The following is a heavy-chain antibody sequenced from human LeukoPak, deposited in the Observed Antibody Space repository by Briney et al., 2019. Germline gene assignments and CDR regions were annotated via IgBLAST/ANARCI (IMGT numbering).Heavy chain of an antibody. CDR1: GFTFISYA. D-gene: IGHD6-13*01. CDR3: AEETSNWYGEGPEV. J-gene: IGHJ6*04. V-gene: IGHV3-23*01. Sequence: GGSLRLSCAASGFTFISYAMTWVRQAPGKGLEWVSFISGSGDSTYYADSVKGRFTISRDNSKNTLYLQMNSLRAEDTAVYYCAEETSNWYGEGPEVWGKGTTVTVSS. CDR2: ISGSGDST.